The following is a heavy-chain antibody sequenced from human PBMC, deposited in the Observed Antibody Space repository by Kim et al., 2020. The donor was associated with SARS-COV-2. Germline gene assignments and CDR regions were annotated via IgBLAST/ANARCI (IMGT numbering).Heavy chain of an antibody. J-gene: IGHJ4*02. D-gene: IGHD6-6*01. Sequence: GGSLRLSCAASGFTFSSYAMSWVRQAPGKGLEWVSAISGSGGSTYYADSVKGRFTISRDNSKNTLYLQMNSLRAEDTAVYYCAKDVGPEYIAAPRYFDYWGQGTLITVSS. CDR3: AKDVGPEYIAAPRYFDY. CDR2: ISGSGGST. CDR1: GFTFSSYA. V-gene: IGHV3-23*01.